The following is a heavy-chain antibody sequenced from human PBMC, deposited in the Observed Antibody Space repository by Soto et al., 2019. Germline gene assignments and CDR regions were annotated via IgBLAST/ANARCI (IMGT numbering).Heavy chain of an antibody. Sequence: EVQLVESGGGLVQPGGSLRLSCAASGFTFSSYWMSWVRQAPGKGLEWLANIKVDGSEKYYVDSVKGRFTISRDNAKNSLYLQMISLRVEDTAVYYCARDIEATIGGFDYWGLGALVIVSS. CDR2: IKVDGSEK. CDR3: ARDIEATIGGFDY. V-gene: IGHV3-7*01. CDR1: GFTFSSYW. D-gene: IGHD5-12*01. J-gene: IGHJ4*02.